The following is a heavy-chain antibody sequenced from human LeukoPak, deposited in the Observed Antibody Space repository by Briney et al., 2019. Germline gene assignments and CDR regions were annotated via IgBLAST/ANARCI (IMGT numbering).Heavy chain of an antibody. CDR2: IYTSGCT. CDR3: ARARGYCSGGSCYELDY. J-gene: IGHJ4*02. V-gene: IGHV4-61*02. D-gene: IGHD2-15*01. CDR1: GGSISSGSYY. Sequence: PSQTLSLTCTVSGGSISSGSYYWSWIRQPAGKGLEWIGRIYTSGCTNYNPSLKSRVTISVDTSKNQFSLKLSSVTAADTAVYYCARARGYCSGGSCYELDYWGQGTLVTVSS.